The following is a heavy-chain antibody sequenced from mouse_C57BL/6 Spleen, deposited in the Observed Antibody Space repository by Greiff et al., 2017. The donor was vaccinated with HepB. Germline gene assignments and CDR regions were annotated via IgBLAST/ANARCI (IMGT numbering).Heavy chain of an antibody. J-gene: IGHJ3*01. CDR3: ARDDYYGSSSFAY. V-gene: IGHV1-82*01. Sequence: VQLQQSGPELVKPGASVKISCKASGYAFSSSWMNWVKQRPGKGLEWIGRIYPGDGDTNYNGKFKGKATLTADKSSSTAYMQLSSLTSEDSEVYFCARDDYYGSSSFAYWGQGTLVTVSA. CDR2: IYPGDGDT. D-gene: IGHD1-1*01. CDR1: GYAFSSSW.